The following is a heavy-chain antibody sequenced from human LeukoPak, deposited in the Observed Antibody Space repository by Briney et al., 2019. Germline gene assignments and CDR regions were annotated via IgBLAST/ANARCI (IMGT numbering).Heavy chain of an antibody. CDR1: GGSFSGYY. Sequence: SETLSLTCAVYGGSFSGYYWSWIRQPPGKGLEWIGEINHSGSTNYNPSLKSRVTISVDTSKNQFSLKLSSVTAADTAVYYCAEGPQILVVPAARRVGKDIWGQGTTVTVSS. D-gene: IGHD2-2*01. J-gene: IGHJ6*02. CDR2: INHSGST. CDR3: AEGPQILVVPAARRVGKDI. V-gene: IGHV4-34*01.